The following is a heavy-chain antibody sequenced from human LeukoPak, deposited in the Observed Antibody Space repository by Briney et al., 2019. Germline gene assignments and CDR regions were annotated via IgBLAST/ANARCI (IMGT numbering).Heavy chain of an antibody. Sequence: PGGSLRLSCAASGFTFSSYEMNWVRQAPGKGLEWVSYISSSGSTIYYTDSVKGRFTISRDNAKNSLYLQMNSLGAEDTAIYYCARDSSGWSHDAFDIWGQGTMVTVSS. V-gene: IGHV3-48*03. CDR2: ISSSGSTI. CDR3: ARDSSGWSHDAFDI. J-gene: IGHJ3*02. D-gene: IGHD6-19*01. CDR1: GFTFSSYE.